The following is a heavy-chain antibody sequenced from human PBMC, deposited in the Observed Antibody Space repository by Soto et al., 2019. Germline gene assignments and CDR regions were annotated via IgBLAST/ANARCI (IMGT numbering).Heavy chain of an antibody. CDR1: GFTFTSSA. J-gene: IGHJ6*03. CDR2: IVVGSGNT. CDR3: AAARGCSGGSCYSNLYYMDV. V-gene: IGHV1-58*02. Sequence: SVKVSCKASGFTFTSSAMQWVRQARGQRLEWIGWIVVGSGNTNYAQKFQERVTITRDMSTSTAYMELSSLRSEDTAVYYCAAARGCSGGSCYSNLYYMDVWGKGTTVTVSS. D-gene: IGHD2-15*01.